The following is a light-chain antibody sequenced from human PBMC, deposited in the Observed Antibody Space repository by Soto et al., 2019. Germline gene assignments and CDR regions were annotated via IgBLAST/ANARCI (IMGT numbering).Light chain of an antibody. J-gene: IGKJ1*01. CDR3: QQRNSYTRT. CDR2: KAS. CDR1: QGIGTY. V-gene: IGKV1-9*01. Sequence: IQLTQSPSSLSASVGDRVTVTCRASQGIGTYLVWYQQXXGKXPTVIIHKASTLNSEVPSRFSGSASGTAFTLTISSMQHEDFANYYCQQRNSYTRTFGTGTKVDIK.